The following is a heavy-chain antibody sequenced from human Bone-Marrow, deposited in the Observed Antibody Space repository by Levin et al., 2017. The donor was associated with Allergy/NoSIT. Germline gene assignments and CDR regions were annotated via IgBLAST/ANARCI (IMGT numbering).Heavy chain of an antibody. J-gene: IGHJ4*02. D-gene: IGHD3-10*01. CDR1: GYTFTSYY. CDR2: INPSGGST. CDR3: ARDKTVLWFRELSNFDY. V-gene: IGHV1-46*01. Sequence: ASVKVSCKASGYTFTSYYMHWVRQAPGQGLEWMGIINPSGGSTSYAQKFQGRVTMTRDTSTSTVYMELSSLRSEDTAVYYCARDKTVLWFRELSNFDYWGQGTLVTVSS.